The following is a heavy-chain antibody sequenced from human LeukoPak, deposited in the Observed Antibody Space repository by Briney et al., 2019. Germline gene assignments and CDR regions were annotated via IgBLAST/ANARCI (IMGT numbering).Heavy chain of an antibody. D-gene: IGHD3-10*01. CDR3: TRQLGELLSGTLYYYYLDV. V-gene: IGHV3-73*01. J-gene: IGHJ6*03. Sequence: GGSLRLSCAASGFTFSGSAMHWVRQASGKGLEWVGRIRSKANSYATAYAASVKDRFTISRDDSKNAAYLQMNSLKTEDTAVYYCTRQLGELLSGTLYYYYLDVWGKGTTVTVSS. CDR2: IRSKANSYAT. CDR1: GFTFSGSA.